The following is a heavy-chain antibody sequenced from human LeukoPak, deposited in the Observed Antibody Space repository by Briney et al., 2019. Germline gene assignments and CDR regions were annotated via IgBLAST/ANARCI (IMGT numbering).Heavy chain of an antibody. Sequence: PSETLSLTCTVSGGSISSYYWSWIRQPPGKGLEWIGYIYYSGSTNYNPSLKSRVTISVDPSKNQFSLKLSSVTAADTAVYYCARDSTLTGSYYGMDVWGQGTTVTVSS. V-gene: IGHV4-59*01. D-gene: IGHD3-9*01. CDR3: ARDSTLTGSYYGMDV. CDR2: IYYSGST. J-gene: IGHJ6*02. CDR1: GGSISSYY.